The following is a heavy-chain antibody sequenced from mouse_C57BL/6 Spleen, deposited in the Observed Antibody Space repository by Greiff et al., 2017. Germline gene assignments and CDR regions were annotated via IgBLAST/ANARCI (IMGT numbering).Heavy chain of an antibody. D-gene: IGHD3-2*02. CDR2: IDPENGDT. CDR1: GFNIKDDY. Sequence: VQLQQSGAELVRPGASVKLSCTASGFNIKDDYMHWVKPRPEQGLEWIGWIDPENGDTEYASKFQGKATITADTSSNTAYLQLSSLTSADTAVYYCTTLRPGAMDYWGQGTSVTVSS. V-gene: IGHV14-4*01. J-gene: IGHJ4*01. CDR3: TTLRPGAMDY.